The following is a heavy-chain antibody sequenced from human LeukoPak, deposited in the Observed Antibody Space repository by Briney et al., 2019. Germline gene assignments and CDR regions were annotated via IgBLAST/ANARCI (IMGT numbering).Heavy chain of an antibody. Sequence: SETLSLTCTVSGGSISGSTYYWGWIRQPPGKGLEWIGSIYYSGITHYNASLKSRVTISVDMSKNQFSLKLSSVTAADTAVYYCARRGYYYGSGTRDYWGQGTLVTVSS. J-gene: IGHJ4*02. CDR3: ARRGYYYGSGTRDY. D-gene: IGHD3-10*01. CDR2: IYYSGIT. CDR1: GGSISGSTYY. V-gene: IGHV4-39*07.